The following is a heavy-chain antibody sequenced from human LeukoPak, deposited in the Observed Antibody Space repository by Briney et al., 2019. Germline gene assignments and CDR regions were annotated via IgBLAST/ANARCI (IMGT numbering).Heavy chain of an antibody. Sequence: PSETLSLTCTVSGGSISSYYWSWIRQPPGKGLEWIGYIYYSGSTNYNPSLKSRVTISVDTSKNQLSLKLSSVTAADTAVYYCARGRVAGRAVAGGGYFDLWGRGTLVTVSS. CDR1: GGSISSYY. D-gene: IGHD6-19*01. CDR3: ARGRVAGRAVAGGGYFDL. J-gene: IGHJ2*01. V-gene: IGHV4-59*12. CDR2: IYYSGST.